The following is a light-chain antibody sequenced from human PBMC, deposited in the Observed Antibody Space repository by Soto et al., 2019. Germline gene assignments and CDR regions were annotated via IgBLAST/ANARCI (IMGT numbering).Light chain of an antibody. J-gene: IGLJ3*02. V-gene: IGLV2-14*01. Sequence: QSVLTQPASVSGSPGQSITISCTGTSSDVGGYNYVSWYQQHPGKAPKLMIYEDSNRPSGVSNRFSGSKSGNTASLTISGLQAHDEADYYCSSYTSSSTRVFGGGTKLTVL. CDR1: SSDVGGYNY. CDR3: SSYTSSSTRV. CDR2: EDS.